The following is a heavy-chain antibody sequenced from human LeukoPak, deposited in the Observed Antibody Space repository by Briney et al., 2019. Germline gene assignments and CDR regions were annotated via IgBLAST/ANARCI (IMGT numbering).Heavy chain of an antibody. D-gene: IGHD6-19*01. J-gene: IGHJ4*02. V-gene: IGHV1-69*04. CDR2: IIPILGIA. CDR3: ARDPPSESSGWYEDY. Sequence: ASVKVSCKASGGTFSSYAISWVRQAPGQGLEWMGRIIPILGIANYAQKFQGRVTITADKSTSTAYMELSSLRSEDTAVYYCARDPPSESSGWYEDYWGQGTLVTVSS. CDR1: GGTFSSYA.